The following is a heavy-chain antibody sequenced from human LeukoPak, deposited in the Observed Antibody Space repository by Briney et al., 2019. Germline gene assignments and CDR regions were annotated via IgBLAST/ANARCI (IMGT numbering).Heavy chain of an antibody. V-gene: IGHV4-34*01. CDR1: GGSFSGYY. Sequence: SETLSLTCAVYGGSFSGYYWSWLRQPPGKGLEWIGEINHSGSTNYNPSLKSRVTISVDTSKNQFSLKLSSVTAADTAVYYCARGYGSGSYYTPFDYWGQGTLVTVSS. CDR3: ARGYGSGSYYTPFDY. CDR2: INHSGST. D-gene: IGHD3-10*01. J-gene: IGHJ4*02.